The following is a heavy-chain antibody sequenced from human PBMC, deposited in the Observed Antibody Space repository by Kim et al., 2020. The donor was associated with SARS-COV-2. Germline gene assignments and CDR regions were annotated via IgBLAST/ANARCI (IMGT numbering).Heavy chain of an antibody. CDR3: ARVPYYGSGSYPDY. V-gene: IGHV1-2*04. Sequence: ASVKVSCKASGYTFTGYYMHWVRQAPGQGLEWMGWINPNSGGTNYAQKFQGWVTMTRDTSISTAYMELSRLRSDDTAVYYCARVPYYGSGSYPDYWGQGTLVTVSS. CDR2: INPNSGGT. J-gene: IGHJ4*02. CDR1: GYTFTGYY. D-gene: IGHD3-10*01.